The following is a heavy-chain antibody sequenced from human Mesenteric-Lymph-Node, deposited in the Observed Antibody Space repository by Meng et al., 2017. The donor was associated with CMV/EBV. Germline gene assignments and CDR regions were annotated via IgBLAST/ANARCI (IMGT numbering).Heavy chain of an antibody. J-gene: IGHJ4*02. CDR1: GFSFSGYW. Sequence: LSLTCAASGFSFSGYWMSWVRQAPGKGLEWVANIKEDGTKKFHVESVKGRFTISRDNAKSSLYLQMNSLRAEDTAVYYCGRERLGGATALEYWGQGTLVTVSS. CDR3: GRERLGGATALEY. V-gene: IGHV3-7*01. CDR2: IKEDGTKK. D-gene: IGHD1-26*01.